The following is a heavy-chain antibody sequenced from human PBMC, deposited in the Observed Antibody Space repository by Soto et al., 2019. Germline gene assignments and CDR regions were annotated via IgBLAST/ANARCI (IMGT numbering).Heavy chain of an antibody. J-gene: IGHJ6*02. CDR3: ARGEREDIAVVVGARPGEYGVDV. D-gene: IGHD2-15*01. CDR2: ISYDGSNK. CDR1: GFTFRSYA. V-gene: IGHV3-30-3*01. Sequence: GGSLRLSCAASGFTFRSYAMHWVRQAPGKGLECVAVISYDGSNKFYRDSVKGRFTISRDNSKNTLYLQINSLRYEDTAVYYCARGEREDIAVVVGARPGEYGVDVWGQGTTVTVSS.